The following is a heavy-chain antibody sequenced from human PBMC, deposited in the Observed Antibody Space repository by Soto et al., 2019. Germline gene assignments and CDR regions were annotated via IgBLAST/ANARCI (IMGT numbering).Heavy chain of an antibody. CDR1: GYSFTSYW. Sequence: PGESLKISCKGSGYSFTSYWIGWVRQMPGKGLEWMGIIYPGDSDTRYSPSFQGQVTISADKSISTAYLQWSSLKASDTAMYYCARPWCSGTSCYRGVDYGMDVWGQGTTVTVS. CDR3: ARPWCSGTSCYRGVDYGMDV. CDR2: IYPGDSDT. J-gene: IGHJ6*02. V-gene: IGHV5-51*01. D-gene: IGHD2-2*02.